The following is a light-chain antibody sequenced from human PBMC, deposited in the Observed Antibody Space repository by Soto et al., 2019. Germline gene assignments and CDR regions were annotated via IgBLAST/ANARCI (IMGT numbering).Light chain of an antibody. CDR3: HHYYYYSRI. CDR2: MAS. J-gene: IGKJ1*01. V-gene: IGKV1-5*03. CDR1: QSISSW. Sequence: DIQMTQSPSTLSASVGDRVTITCRASQSISSWLAWYQQKPGKAPKLLIYMASNLQSSVPSRFSGSGSGTEFTLNISTLQPDEFATYYYHHYYYYSRIFGQGTKVEIK.